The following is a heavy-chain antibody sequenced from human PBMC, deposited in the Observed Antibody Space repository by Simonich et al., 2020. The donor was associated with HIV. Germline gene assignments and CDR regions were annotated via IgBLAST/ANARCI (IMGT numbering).Heavy chain of an antibody. D-gene: IGHD6-13*01. CDR1: GGSFSGYY. V-gene: IGHV4-34*01. CDR3: ARLTAGGLGEYFQH. CDR2: INHMGST. J-gene: IGHJ1*01. Sequence: QVQLQQWGAGLLKPSETLSLTCAVYGGSFSGYYWSWIRPPPGKGLGWIGEINHMGSTNYNPSLKSRVTISVDTSKNQFSLKLSSVTAADTAVYYCARLTAGGLGEYFQHWGQGTLVTVSS.